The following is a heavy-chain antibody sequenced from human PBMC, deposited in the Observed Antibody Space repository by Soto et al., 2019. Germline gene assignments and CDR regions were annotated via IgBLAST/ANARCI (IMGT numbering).Heavy chain of an antibody. V-gene: IGHV3-23*01. CDR1: GFTFSSYA. CDR3: AKHEAGTKSPIGFDY. D-gene: IGHD6-19*01. J-gene: IGHJ4*02. Sequence: EVQLLESGGGLVQPGGSLRLSCAASGFTFSSYAMSWVRQAPGKGLEWVSAISGSGGSTYYADSVKGRFTISSDNSKNTLYLQMNSLRAEDTAVYYCAKHEAGTKSPIGFDYWGQGTLVTVSS. CDR2: ISGSGGST.